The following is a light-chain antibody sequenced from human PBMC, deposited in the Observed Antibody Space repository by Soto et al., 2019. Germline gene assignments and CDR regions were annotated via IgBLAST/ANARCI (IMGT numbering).Light chain of an antibody. J-gene: IGKJ2*01. Sequence: DMQMTQSPSSLSASVGDRVTITCRPSQSTSNLINWYQQKPGKAPKLLFYASFSLQRGVPSRFIGNGSVTDFTRTISSLQPVDFATYYCQDSYSTRYTFGQGTKLEIK. CDR3: QDSYSTRYT. CDR2: ASF. CDR1: QSTSNL. V-gene: IGKV1-39*01.